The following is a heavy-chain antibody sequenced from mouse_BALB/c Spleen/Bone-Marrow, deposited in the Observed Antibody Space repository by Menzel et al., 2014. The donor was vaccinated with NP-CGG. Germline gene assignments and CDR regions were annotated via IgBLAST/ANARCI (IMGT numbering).Heavy chain of an antibody. CDR1: GFAFSKYW. V-gene: IGHV4-1*02. Sequence: EVQLVESGGGLVQPGGSLKLSCAASGFAFSKYWMSWVRQAPGKGLEWIGEINPDSSTINYTPSLKDKFIISKDNAKNTLYLQMSKVRSEDTVLYYCAKNGYYGYFDYWGQGTTLTVSS. CDR3: AKNGYYGYFDY. J-gene: IGHJ2*01. CDR2: INPDSSTI. D-gene: IGHD2-1*01.